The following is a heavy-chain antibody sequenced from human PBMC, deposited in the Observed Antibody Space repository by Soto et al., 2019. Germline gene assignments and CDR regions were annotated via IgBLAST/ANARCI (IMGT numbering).Heavy chain of an antibody. Sequence: GESLKISCKGSGYSFTSYWIGWVRQMPGEGLEWMGIIYPGDSDTRYSPSFQGQVTISADKSISTAYLQWSSLKASDTAMYYCARLRQQLVPRDWFDPWGQGTLVTVSS. J-gene: IGHJ5*02. CDR3: ARLRQQLVPRDWFDP. CDR2: IYPGDSDT. D-gene: IGHD6-13*01. CDR1: GYSFTSYW. V-gene: IGHV5-51*01.